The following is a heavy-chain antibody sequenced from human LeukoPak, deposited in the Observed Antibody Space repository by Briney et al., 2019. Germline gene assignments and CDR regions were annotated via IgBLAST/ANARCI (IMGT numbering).Heavy chain of an antibody. Sequence: GGSLRLSCAASGFTFSSYAMSWVRQAPGKGLVWVSRINSDGSSTSYADSVKGRFPISRDNDKNTLYLQMNSLRAEDTAVYYCARLGDSSDYWGQGTMVTVSS. CDR3: ARLGDSSDY. CDR1: GFTFSSYA. CDR2: INSDGSST. V-gene: IGHV3-74*01. D-gene: IGHD2-21*02. J-gene: IGHJ4*02.